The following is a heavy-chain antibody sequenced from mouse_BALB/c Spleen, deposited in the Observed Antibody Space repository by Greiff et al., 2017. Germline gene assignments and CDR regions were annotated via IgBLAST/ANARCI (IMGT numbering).Heavy chain of an antibody. Sequence: QVQLKQSGPQLVRPGASVKISCKASGYSFTSYWMHWVKQRPGQGLEWIGMIDPSDSETRLNQKFKDKATLTVDKSSSTAYMQLSSPTSEDSAVYYCARGKEGYWYFDVWGAGTTVTVSS. V-gene: IGHV1S126*01. CDR2: IDPSDSET. CDR1: GYSFTSYW. J-gene: IGHJ1*01. CDR3: ARGKEGYWYFDV.